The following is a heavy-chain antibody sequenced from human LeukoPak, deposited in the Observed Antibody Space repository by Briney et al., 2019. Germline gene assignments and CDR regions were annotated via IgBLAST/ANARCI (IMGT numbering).Heavy chain of an antibody. V-gene: IGHV4-39*01. J-gene: IGHJ4*02. CDR3: ARGIAVADFDY. CDR1: GGSISSSSHF. D-gene: IGHD6-19*01. Sequence: SETLSLTCTVSGGSISSSSHFWGWIRQPPGKGLEWIASIYYSGSTYYNPSLRSRVTISVDTSKNQFSLKLSSVTAADTAVYYCARGIAVADFDYWGQGTLLTVPS. CDR2: IYYSGST.